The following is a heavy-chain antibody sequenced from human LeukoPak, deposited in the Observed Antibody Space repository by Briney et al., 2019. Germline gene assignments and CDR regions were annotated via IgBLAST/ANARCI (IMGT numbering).Heavy chain of an antibody. Sequence: GSSVKVSCKASGGTFISYAISWVRQAPGQGLEWMGGIIPIFGTANYAQKFQGRVTITTDESTSTAYMELSSLRSEDTAVYYCARQGLAYSSGWFDYWGQGTLVTVSS. CDR3: ARQGLAYSSGWFDY. CDR1: GGTFISYA. CDR2: IIPIFGTA. D-gene: IGHD6-19*01. V-gene: IGHV1-69*05. J-gene: IGHJ4*02.